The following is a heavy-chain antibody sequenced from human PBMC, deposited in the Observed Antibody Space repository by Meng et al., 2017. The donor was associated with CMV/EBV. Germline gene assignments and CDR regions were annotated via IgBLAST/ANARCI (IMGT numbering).Heavy chain of an antibody. J-gene: IGHJ4*02. V-gene: IGHV4-34*01. D-gene: IGHD3-3*01. CDR1: GSFSGYY. CDR2: INHSGST. CDR3: ARSSPLRFLEFLPPFRPN. Sequence: GSFSGYYWSWIRQPPGKGLEWIGEINHSGSTNYNPSLKIRVTISVDTSKNQFSLKLSSVTAADTAVYYCARSSPLRFLEFLPPFRPNWGQGTLVTVSS.